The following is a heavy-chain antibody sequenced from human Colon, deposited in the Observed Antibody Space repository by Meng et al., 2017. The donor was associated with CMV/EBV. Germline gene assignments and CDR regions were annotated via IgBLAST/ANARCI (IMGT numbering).Heavy chain of an antibody. V-gene: IGHV3-30*03. CDR2: ISFDGSNK. Sequence: SECTVSSYDMQWVRQAPGKGLEWVAVISFDGSNKYYAESVKGRFTISRDNSKTTLYLQMNSLRGEDTAVYYRARDLTYVDFWSLDHWGQGTLVTVSS. CDR3: ARDLTYVDFWSLDH. J-gene: IGHJ4*02. D-gene: IGHD3-3*01. CDR1: ECTVSSYD.